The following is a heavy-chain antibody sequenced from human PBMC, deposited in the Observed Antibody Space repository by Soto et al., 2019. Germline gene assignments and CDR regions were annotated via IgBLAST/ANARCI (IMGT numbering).Heavy chain of an antibody. CDR3: AGLVSGDWFDP. V-gene: IGHV3-66*04. D-gene: IGHD1-26*01. CDR1: GFTVSSNY. J-gene: IGHJ5*02. Sequence: GGSLRLSCAASGFTVSSNYMSWVRQAPGKGLEWVSVIYSGGSTYYADSVKGRFTISRDNSKNTLYLQMNSLRAEDTAVYYCAGLVSGDWFDPWGQGTLVTVSS. CDR2: IYSGGST.